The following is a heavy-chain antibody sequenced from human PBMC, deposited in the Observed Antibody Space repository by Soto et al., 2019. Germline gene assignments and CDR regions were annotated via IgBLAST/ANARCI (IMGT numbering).Heavy chain of an antibody. Sequence: SETLSLTCTVSGGSLTTYFWSWVRQPAGKGLEWIGRIYTNGNTIYNPSLEGRVTMSVDTSKNQFSLKLTSVTAADTAVYYCARGLSGVYSFDYWGRGALVTVSS. CDR1: GGSLTTYF. J-gene: IGHJ4*02. D-gene: IGHD3-10*01. CDR3: ARGLSGVYSFDY. V-gene: IGHV4-4*07. CDR2: IYTNGNT.